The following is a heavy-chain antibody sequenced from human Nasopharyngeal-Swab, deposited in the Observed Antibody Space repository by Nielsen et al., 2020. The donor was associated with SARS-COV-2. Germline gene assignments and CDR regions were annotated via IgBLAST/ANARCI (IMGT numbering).Heavy chain of an antibody. CDR1: GFTFSGSA. CDR2: IVLGIDKT. V-gene: IGHV1-58*01. Sequence: SVKVSCKASGFTFSGSAVQWVRQARGQRLEWIGWIVLGIDKTDYAQKFQDRVTITRDMSASTVYMQLSSLRSEDTALYYCATLSAPRDGNNWAPVGWGQGTLVTVSS. CDR3: ATLSAPRDGNNWAPVG. D-gene: IGHD5-24*01. J-gene: IGHJ4*02.